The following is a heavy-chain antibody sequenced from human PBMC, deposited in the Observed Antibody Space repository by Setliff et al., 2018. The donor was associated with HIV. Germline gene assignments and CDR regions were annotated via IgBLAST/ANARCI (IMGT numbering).Heavy chain of an antibody. CDR3: ARANYGFDY. Sequence: GSLRLSCADSGFTLGGHFMSWIRQAPGKGLEWVSYIGYSGTPIYYADSVKGRFTISRDNAKNSLFLQMNSLRVEDTAVYYCARANYGFDYWGQGTLVTVSS. D-gene: IGHD4-17*01. V-gene: IGHV3-11*04. CDR1: GFTLGGHF. J-gene: IGHJ4*02. CDR2: IGYSGTPI.